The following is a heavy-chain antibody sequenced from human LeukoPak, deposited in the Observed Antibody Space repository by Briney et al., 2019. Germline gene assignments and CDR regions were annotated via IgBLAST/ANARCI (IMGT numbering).Heavy chain of an antibody. Sequence: ASVKVSCKASGYTVTSYGISWVRQAPGQGLEWMGWISAYNGNTNYAQKLQGRVTMTTDTSTSTAYMELRSLRSDDTAVYYCARDLGLYCSGGSCYSGGEGDYYYYGMDVWGQGTTVTVSS. CDR2: ISAYNGNT. CDR1: GYTVTSYG. V-gene: IGHV1-18*01. CDR3: ARDLGLYCSGGSCYSGGEGDYYYYGMDV. D-gene: IGHD2-15*01. J-gene: IGHJ6*02.